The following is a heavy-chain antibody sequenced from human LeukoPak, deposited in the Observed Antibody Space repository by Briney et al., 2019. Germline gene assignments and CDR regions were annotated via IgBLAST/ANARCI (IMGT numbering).Heavy chain of an antibody. J-gene: IGHJ4*02. CDR1: GFTFSSYA. D-gene: IGHD1-14*01. CDR2: ISGSGGST. CDR3: ARNPDSDLYYFDY. V-gene: IGHV3-23*01. Sequence: GGSLRLSCAASGFTFSSYAMSWVRQAPGKGLEWVSAISGSGGSTYYADSVKGRFTISRDNSKNTLYLQMNSLRAEDTAVYYCARNPDSDLYYFDYWGQGTLVTVSS.